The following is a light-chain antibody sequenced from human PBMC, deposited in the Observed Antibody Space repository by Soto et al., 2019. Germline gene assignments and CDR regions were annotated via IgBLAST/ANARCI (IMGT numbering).Light chain of an antibody. J-gene: IGLJ1*01. CDR3: CSYAPGNTYV. V-gene: IGLV2-23*02. CDR1: SSDVGTYNL. Sequence: QSVLTQPASVSGSPGQSITISCTGTSSDVGTYNLVSWYQQHPGKAPKLMIYEVSKWPSGVSSRFSGSKSGNTASLTSSGLQAEDEADYSCCSYAPGNTYVFGTGTKLTVL. CDR2: EVS.